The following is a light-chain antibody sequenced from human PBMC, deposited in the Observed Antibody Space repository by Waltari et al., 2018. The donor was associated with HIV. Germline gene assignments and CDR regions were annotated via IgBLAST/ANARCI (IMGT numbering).Light chain of an antibody. CDR1: QSVGYF. Sequence: EIVLTQSPVTLSLSPGERADLSCRASQSVGYFLAWYQQKPGQAPRLLIYAVSKRAAGTPARFSGSGSKTNFTLTLRALEPEDFVVYYCQQRINWPLPFGGGTRVEI. CDR2: AVS. CDR3: QQRINWPLP. V-gene: IGKV3-11*01. J-gene: IGKJ4*01.